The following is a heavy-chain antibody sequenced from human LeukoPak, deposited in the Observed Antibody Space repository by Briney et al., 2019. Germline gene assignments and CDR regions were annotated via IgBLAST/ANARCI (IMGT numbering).Heavy chain of an antibody. Sequence: SGPTLVNPTQTLTLTCTFSGFSLSSSGMCVSWIRQPPGKALEWLARIDWDDDKYYNTSLKTRVTISKDTSKKQVVLTMTNMDPVDTVTHYCARIRGQVGAAFVNYFDYWGQGTLVTVSS. J-gene: IGHJ4*02. CDR3: ARIRGQVGAAFVNYFDY. D-gene: IGHD1-26*01. CDR2: IDWDDDK. CDR1: GFSLSSSGMC. V-gene: IGHV2-70*11.